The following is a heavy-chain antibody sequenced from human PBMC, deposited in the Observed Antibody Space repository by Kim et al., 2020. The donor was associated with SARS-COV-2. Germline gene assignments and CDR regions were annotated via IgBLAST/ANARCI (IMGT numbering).Heavy chain of an antibody. D-gene: IGHD6-13*01. CDR2: ISGSGGST. V-gene: IGHV3-23*01. CDR3: AKGGGIAAAGTNAFDI. J-gene: IGHJ3*02. Sequence: GGSLRLSCAASGFTFSSYAMSWVRQAPGKGLEWVSAISGSGGSTYYADSVKGRFTISRDNSKNTLYLQMNSLRAEDTAVYYCAKGGGIAAAGTNAFDIWGQGTMVTVSS. CDR1: GFTFSSYA.